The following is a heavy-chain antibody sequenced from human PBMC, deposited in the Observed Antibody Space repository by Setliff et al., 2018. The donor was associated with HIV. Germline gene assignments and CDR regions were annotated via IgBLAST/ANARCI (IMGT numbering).Heavy chain of an antibody. J-gene: IGHJ6*03. CDR3: VRDRSDWLRGDFYMDV. V-gene: IGHV1-2*02. Sequence: VSCKASDFTYSDYYIHWVRQAPGQGLECMGWINPNTGGTVYAQKFQGRVIMTRDTSARTAHMELASLTSDDTGVYYCVRDRSDWLRGDFYMDVWGNGTTVTVSS. D-gene: IGHD6-19*01. CDR1: DFTYSDYY. CDR2: INPNTGGT.